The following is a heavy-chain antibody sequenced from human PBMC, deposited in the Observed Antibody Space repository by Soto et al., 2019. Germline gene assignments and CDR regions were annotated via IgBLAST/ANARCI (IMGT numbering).Heavy chain of an antibody. CDR2: IKSKTDGGTT. Sequence: PGGSLRLSCAASGFTFSNAWMSWVRQAPGKGLEWVGRIKSKTDGGTTDHAAPVKGRFTISRDDSKNTLYLQMNSLKTEDTAVYYCTTVKRETSRYIRGTYYYYGMDVWGQGTTVTVSS. D-gene: IGHD2-2*02. CDR1: GFTFSNAW. V-gene: IGHV3-15*01. J-gene: IGHJ6*02. CDR3: TTVKRETSRYIRGTYYYYGMDV.